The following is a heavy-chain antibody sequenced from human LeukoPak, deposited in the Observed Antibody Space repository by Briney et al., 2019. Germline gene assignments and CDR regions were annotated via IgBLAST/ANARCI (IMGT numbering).Heavy chain of an antibody. D-gene: IGHD5-18*01. Sequence: SSETLSPTCTVSGGSISSGGYFWSWIRQHPGKGLEWIGYVAYTGSSSYNPSLKSGLSISVDTSKNQFSLKLSSVTAADTAVYYCARVVDTAMVRYSWYFDLWGRGTLVTVS. CDR1: GGSISSGGYF. CDR3: ARVVDTAMVRYSWYFDL. CDR2: VAYTGSS. V-gene: IGHV4-31*03. J-gene: IGHJ2*01.